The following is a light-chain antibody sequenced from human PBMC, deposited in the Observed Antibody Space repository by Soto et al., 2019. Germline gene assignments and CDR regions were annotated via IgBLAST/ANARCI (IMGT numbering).Light chain of an antibody. V-gene: IGKV3-20*01. CDR3: QQYGSPPHS. CDR2: GAS. Sequence: EIVLTQSPGTLSLSPGERATLSCRASQSVYNSYLAWYQQKPGQAPRLLINGASNRATGIPDRFSGSGSGTDFTLNISTLEPEDFAVYYCQQYGSPPHSFGQGTKLEIK. J-gene: IGKJ2*01. CDR1: QSVYNSY.